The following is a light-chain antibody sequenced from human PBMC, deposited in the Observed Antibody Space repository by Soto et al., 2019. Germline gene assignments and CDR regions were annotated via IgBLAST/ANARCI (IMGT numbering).Light chain of an antibody. CDR2: DVA. Sequence: QSVLTQPASVSGSPGQSIAISCTGTSSDVGAYNLVCWFQQYPGEAPKLMIYDVATRPSGISDRFSGSKSGNTASLTISGLRAADEAHYYCSSYTSSGTLVFGGGTKVTVL. V-gene: IGLV2-14*03. CDR1: SSDVGAYNL. CDR3: SSYTSSGTLV. J-gene: IGLJ2*01.